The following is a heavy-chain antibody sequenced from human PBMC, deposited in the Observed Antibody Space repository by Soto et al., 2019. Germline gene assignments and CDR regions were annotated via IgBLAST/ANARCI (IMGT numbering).Heavy chain of an antibody. V-gene: IGHV4-59*01. CDR3: ASGGIGITMVRGVTVADYYYYYMDV. D-gene: IGHD3-10*01. Sequence: SETLSLTCTVSGGSISSYYWSWIRQPPGKGLEWIGYIYYSGSTNYNPSLKSRVTISVDTSKNQFSLKRSSVTAADTAVYYCASGGIGITMVRGVTVADYYYYYMDVWGKGTTVTVSS. CDR1: GGSISSYY. J-gene: IGHJ6*03. CDR2: IYYSGST.